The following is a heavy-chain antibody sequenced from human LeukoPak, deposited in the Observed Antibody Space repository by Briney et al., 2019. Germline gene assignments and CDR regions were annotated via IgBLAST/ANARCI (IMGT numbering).Heavy chain of an antibody. CDR3: AKGLRGYYGAFDI. CDR2: ISGRGGST. D-gene: IGHD3-22*01. CDR1: GFTFSSYA. Sequence: GGSLRLSCAASGFTFSSYAMSWVRQAPGKGLEWVSAISGRGGSTYYADSVKGRFTISRDNSKNTLYLQMNSLRAEDTAVYYCAKGLRGYYGAFDIWGQGTMVTVSS. V-gene: IGHV3-23*01. J-gene: IGHJ3*02.